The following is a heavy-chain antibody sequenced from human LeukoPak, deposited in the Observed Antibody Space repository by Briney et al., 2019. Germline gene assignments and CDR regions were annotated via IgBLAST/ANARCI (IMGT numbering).Heavy chain of an antibody. CDR2: ITGAGGLT. J-gene: IGHJ6*03. CDR3: ARRSPYYYMDV. V-gene: IGHV3-23*01. CDR1: GFIFGDYA. Sequence: GGALRLSRAASGFIFGDYAMHWVRPAPGKGLEWVAGITGAGGLTYDADPVKGRFTISRQNSKNTLSLQMNSLRAEDTALYYCARRSPYYYMDVWGKGTTVTVSS. D-gene: IGHD3-10*01.